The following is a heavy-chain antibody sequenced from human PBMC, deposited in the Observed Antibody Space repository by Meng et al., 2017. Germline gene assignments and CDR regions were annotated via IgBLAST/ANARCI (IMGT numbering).Heavy chain of an antibody. CDR1: EFTFGDYA. V-gene: IGHV3-49*04. CDR3: TRDLDLGEYYYYYYGMDV. CDR2: IRSKAYGGTT. D-gene: IGHD4-17*01. J-gene: IGHJ6*02. Sequence: GGSLRLSCTASEFTFGDYAMSWVRQAPGKGLEWVGFIRSKAYGGTTEYAASVKGRFTISRDDSKSIAYLQMNSLKTEDTAVYYCTRDLDLGEYYYYYYGMDVWGQGTTVTVSS.